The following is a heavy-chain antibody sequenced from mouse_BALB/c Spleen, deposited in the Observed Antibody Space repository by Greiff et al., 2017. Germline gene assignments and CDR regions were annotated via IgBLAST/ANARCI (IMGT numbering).Heavy chain of an antibody. Sequence: QVQLQQSGPGLVAPSQSLSITCTVSGFSLTSYGVHWVRQPPGKGLEWLGVIWAGGSTNYNSALMSRLSISKDNSKSQVFLKMNSLQTDDTAMYYCARVGYRYDEGLDYWGQGTSVTVSS. D-gene: IGHD2-14*01. CDR2: IWAGGST. CDR1: GFSLTSYG. CDR3: ARVGYRYDEGLDY. J-gene: IGHJ4*01. V-gene: IGHV2-9*02.